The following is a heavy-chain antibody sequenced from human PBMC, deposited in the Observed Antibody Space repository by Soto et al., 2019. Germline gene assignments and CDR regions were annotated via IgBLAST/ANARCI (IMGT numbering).Heavy chain of an antibody. Sequence: ASVTVSCKASGYTFTSYGIIWVRQAPGQGLEWMGWISAYNGNTNYAQKLQGRVTMTTDTSTSTAYMELRSLRSDDTAVYYCARGPPARYSSGSLDYWGQGTLVTVSS. V-gene: IGHV1-18*01. CDR3: ARGPPARYSSGSLDY. J-gene: IGHJ4*02. D-gene: IGHD6-25*01. CDR1: GYTFTSYG. CDR2: ISAYNGNT.